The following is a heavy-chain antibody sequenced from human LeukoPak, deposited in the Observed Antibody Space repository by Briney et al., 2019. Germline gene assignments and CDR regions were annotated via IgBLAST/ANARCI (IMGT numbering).Heavy chain of an antibody. J-gene: IGHJ5*02. D-gene: IGHD3-3*01. CDR2: ISSSSTI. CDR3: ARDFRSGRTSVNWFDP. CDR1: GFTFSSYS. V-gene: IGHV3-48*04. Sequence: GGSLRLSCAASGFTFSSYSMNWVRQAPGKGLEWVSYISSSSTIYYADSVKGRFTISRDNAKNSLYLQMNSLRAEDTAVYYCARDFRSGRTSVNWFDPWGQGTLVTVSS.